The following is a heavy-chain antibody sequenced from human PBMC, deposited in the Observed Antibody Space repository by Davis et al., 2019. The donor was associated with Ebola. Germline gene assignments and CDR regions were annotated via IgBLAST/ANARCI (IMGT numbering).Heavy chain of an antibody. Sequence: SETLSLTCAVYGGSFSGYYWSWIRQPPGKGLEWIWEIYHSGSTNYNPSLKSRVTISVDKSKNQFSLKLSSVTAADTAVYYCARDQLWFGEFDLYYYYGMDVWGQGTTVTVSS. D-gene: IGHD3-10*01. CDR3: ARDQLWFGEFDLYYYYGMDV. CDR2: IYHSGST. V-gene: IGHV4-34*01. J-gene: IGHJ6*02. CDR1: GGSFSGYY.